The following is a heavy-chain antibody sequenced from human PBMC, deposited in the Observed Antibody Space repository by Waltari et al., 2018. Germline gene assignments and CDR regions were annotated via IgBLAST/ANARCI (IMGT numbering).Heavy chain of an antibody. Sequence: QVQLVQSGSELKKPGASVKISCKASGYIFTSYAINWVRQAPGQGLELMGWILTSPGNPMYAQGFTGRFVFSLDTSVSTAYLEINNLKAEDTAVYYCTREVVPAATIVVNWFDPWGQGTLVTVSS. J-gene: IGHJ5*02. CDR2: ILTSPGNP. D-gene: IGHD2-2*01. V-gene: IGHV7-4-1*02. CDR3: TREVVPAATIVVNWFDP. CDR1: GYIFTSYA.